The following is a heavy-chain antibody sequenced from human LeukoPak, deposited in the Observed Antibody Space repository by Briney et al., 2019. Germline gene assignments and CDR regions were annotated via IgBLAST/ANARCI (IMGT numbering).Heavy chain of an antibody. Sequence: GGSLRLSCVGSENSFSDYSMNWVRQAPGKGLEWVSSISTTGRYIHYADSVKGRFTISRDNSKNTLYLQMNSLRAEDTAVYYCAREISSSWYQQGFDYWGQGTLVTVSS. CDR2: ISTTGRYI. D-gene: IGHD6-13*01. CDR3: AREISSSWYQQGFDY. V-gene: IGHV3-21*01. CDR1: ENSFSDYS. J-gene: IGHJ4*02.